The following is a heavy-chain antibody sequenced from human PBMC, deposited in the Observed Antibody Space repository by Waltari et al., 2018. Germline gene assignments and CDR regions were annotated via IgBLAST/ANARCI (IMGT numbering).Heavy chain of an antibody. CDR1: GFTFXSYW. D-gene: IGHD2-21*02. Sequence: EVXXVESGGGLVQPGGSLRLXCEVSGFTFXSYWLSXVRQAPGKGLGWVANIKQDGSEKXYVDSVKGRFTIXRDXAKXSXYXQMNSLRAXXTAVXYCAREVTAXXISYFDYXGQGTLVTVXS. CDR2: IKQDGSEK. J-gene: IGHJ4*02. CDR3: AREVTAXXISYFDY. V-gene: IGHV3-7*01.